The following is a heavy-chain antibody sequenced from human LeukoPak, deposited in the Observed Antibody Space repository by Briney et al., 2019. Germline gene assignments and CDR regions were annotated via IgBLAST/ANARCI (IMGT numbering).Heavy chain of an antibody. V-gene: IGHV3-30*18. CDR1: GFTFSSYG. D-gene: IGHD6-13*01. Sequence: GRSLRLSCAASGFTFSSYGMQWVRQAPGKGLEWVAVISYDGSNKYYADSVKGRFTISRDNSKNTLYLQMNSLRAEDTAVYYCAKVHIAAAGTGDAFDIWGQGTMVTVSS. CDR2: ISYDGSNK. J-gene: IGHJ3*02. CDR3: AKVHIAAAGTGDAFDI.